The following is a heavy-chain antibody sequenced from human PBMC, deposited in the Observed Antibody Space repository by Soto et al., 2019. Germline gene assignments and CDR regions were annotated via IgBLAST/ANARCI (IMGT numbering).Heavy chain of an antibody. CDR2: ISSNSSTL. J-gene: IGHJ5*02. D-gene: IGHD2-21*01. CDR1: RFTFISFS. CDR3: AREEGLFNWFDP. Sequence: GGSLRLSCATTRFTFISFSMNWVCEAPGKGLEYVSYISSNSSTLYYADSVKGRFTISRDNAKNTLYLQMNSLRADDMAVYYCAREEGLFNWFDPWGQGT. V-gene: IGHV3-48*01.